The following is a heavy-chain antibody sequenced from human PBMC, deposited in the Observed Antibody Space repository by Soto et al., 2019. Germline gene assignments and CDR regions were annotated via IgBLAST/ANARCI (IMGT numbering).Heavy chain of an antibody. Sequence: QVQVQESGPGLVKPSQTLSLKCSVSGGSIGSRDYYWSWIRQHPEKGLEWIGSIYYNGNTDYNPSLRGRLTISIDPSMNELSLKLTSGTAADTAVYYCARDKGGAALKGSGMDVWGQGTTVTVS. V-gene: IGHV4-31*02. CDR3: ARDKGGAALKGSGMDV. D-gene: IGHD3-10*01. CDR1: GGSIGSRDYY. J-gene: IGHJ6*02. CDR2: IYYNGNT.